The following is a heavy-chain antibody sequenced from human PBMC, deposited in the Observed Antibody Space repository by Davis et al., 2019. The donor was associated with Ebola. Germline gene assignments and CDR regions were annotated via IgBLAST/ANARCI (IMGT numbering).Heavy chain of an antibody. CDR3: ARDSNLRELLDWYFDL. D-gene: IGHD1-26*01. CDR1: GFTFSSYW. Sequence: GGSLRLSCAASGFTFSSYWMSWVRQAPGKGLEWVANIKQDGSEKYYVDSVKGRFTISRDNAKNSLYLQMNSLRAEDTAVYYCARDSNLRELLDWYFDLWGRGTLVTVSS. V-gene: IGHV3-7*01. CDR2: IKQDGSEK. J-gene: IGHJ2*01.